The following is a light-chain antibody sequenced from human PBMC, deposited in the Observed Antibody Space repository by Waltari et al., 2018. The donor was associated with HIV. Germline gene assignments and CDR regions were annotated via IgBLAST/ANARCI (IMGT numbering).Light chain of an antibody. V-gene: IGLV2-14*01. J-gene: IGLJ1*01. CDR3: SSYTSSSTRV. CDR1: TRDVGRYNI. Sequence: QLALTQPASVSGSPGQWFTLPGPGTTRDVGRYNIVSWYQQHPGKAPKLMIYDVSNRPSVASHRFSGSKAGNTASLTISVLQAEDAAYYYCSSYTSSSTRVFGTGTKVTVL. CDR2: DVS.